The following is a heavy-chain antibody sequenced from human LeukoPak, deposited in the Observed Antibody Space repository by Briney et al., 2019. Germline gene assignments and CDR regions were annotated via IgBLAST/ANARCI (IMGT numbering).Heavy chain of an antibody. J-gene: IGHJ6*02. CDR1: GGSTSSSNYY. CDR2: INDRGNS. CDR3: ARTGSGRDYYGMDV. Sequence: SETLSLTCTVSGGSTSSSNYYWGWIRQPPGKGLEWIGEINDRGNSNYNPSLESRVTISIDTSKNHFSLNLTTVTAADTAIYYCARTGSGRDYYGMDVWGQGTSVTVSS. V-gene: IGHV4-39*07. D-gene: IGHD5-12*01.